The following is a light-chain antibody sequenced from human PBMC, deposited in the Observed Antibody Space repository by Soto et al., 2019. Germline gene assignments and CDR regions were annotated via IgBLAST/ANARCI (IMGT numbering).Light chain of an antibody. V-gene: IGLV1-44*01. CDR1: TSNIGSNT. Sequence: QPVLTQPPSASGTPGQRVTISCSGSTSNIGSNTVNWYQQLPGTAPKLLIYSTNQRPSGVPDRFSGSESGTSASLAISGLQSEDEADYYCAAWDDSLNGPVFGGGTKVTVL. CDR3: AAWDDSLNGPV. CDR2: STN. J-gene: IGLJ3*02.